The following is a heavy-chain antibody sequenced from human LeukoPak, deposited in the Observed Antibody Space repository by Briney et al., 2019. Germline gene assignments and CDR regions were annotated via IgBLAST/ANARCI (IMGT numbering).Heavy chain of an antibody. Sequence: ASVKVSRKASGYTFTSYDINWVRQATGQGLEWMGWMNPNSGNTGYAQKFQGRVTMIRNTSISTAYMELSSLRSEDTAVYYCARDAVTGGNWFDPWGQGTLVTVSS. CDR2: MNPNSGNT. V-gene: IGHV1-8*01. CDR1: GYTFTSYD. CDR3: ARDAVTGGNWFDP. D-gene: IGHD1-14*01. J-gene: IGHJ5*02.